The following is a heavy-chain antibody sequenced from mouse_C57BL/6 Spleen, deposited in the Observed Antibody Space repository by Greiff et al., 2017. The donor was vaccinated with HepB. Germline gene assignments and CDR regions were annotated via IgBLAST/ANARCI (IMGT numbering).Heavy chain of an antibody. V-gene: IGHV5-17*01. CDR2: ISSGSSTI. J-gene: IGHJ4*01. Sequence: EVQLQESGGGLVKPGGSLKLSCAASGFTFSDYGMHWVRQAPEKGLEWVAYISSGSSTIYYADTVKGRFTISRDNAKNTLFLQMTSLRSEDTAMYYCARHHYSGSPVDYWGQGTSVTVSS. D-gene: IGHD1-1*01. CDR1: GFTFSDYG. CDR3: ARHHYSGSPVDY.